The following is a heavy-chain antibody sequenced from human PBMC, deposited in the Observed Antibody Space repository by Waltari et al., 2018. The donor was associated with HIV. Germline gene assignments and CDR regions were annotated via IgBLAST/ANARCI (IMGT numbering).Heavy chain of an antibody. CDR1: GSTFSSYT. J-gene: IGHJ6*02. D-gene: IGHD6-19*01. Sequence: EGQLVESGGGLVPPGGSLRLSCQASGSTFSSYTMNWVRQAPGKGLEWISYSSSSTNIIYYADSVKGRFTIARDNVNKSLDLQMNSLRAEDTAVYYCARDGAVAGFYHYYAMDVWGQGTTVTVSS. CDR3: ARDGAVAGFYHYYAMDV. CDR2: SSSSTNII. V-gene: IGHV3-48*01.